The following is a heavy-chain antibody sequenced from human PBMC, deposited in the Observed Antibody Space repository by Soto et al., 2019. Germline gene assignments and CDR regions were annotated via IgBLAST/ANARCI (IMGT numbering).Heavy chain of an antibody. CDR1: GYSFTDDY. D-gene: IGHD2-2*03. CDR3: ARDGYCSSTSFQKDAFDI. J-gene: IGHJ3*02. V-gene: IGHV1-46*01. CDR2: INPSDGST. Sequence: ASVMGSWKAFGYSFTDDYMHWVRQAPGRGPEWMGIINPSDGSTSYVQKLQGRVTMTRDTSTSTVYMELSSLRSEDTAVYYWARDGYCSSTSFQKDAFDIWAQGTMVTVSS.